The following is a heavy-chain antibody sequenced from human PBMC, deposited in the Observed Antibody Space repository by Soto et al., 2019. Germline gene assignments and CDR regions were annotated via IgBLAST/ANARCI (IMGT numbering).Heavy chain of an antibody. CDR2: ISSSGRTI. D-gene: IGHD5-12*01. J-gene: IGHJ4*02. CDR3: ARVGYSRYDRSFDY. Sequence: GGSLRLSCAASGFTFSSYEMNWVRQAPGKGLEWVSYISSSGRTIYYAASVKGRFTISXXXAXXSXXMXXNXXRPXDTAVYYCARVGYSRYDRSFDYWGQGTLVTVSS. V-gene: IGHV3-48*03. CDR1: GFTFSSYE.